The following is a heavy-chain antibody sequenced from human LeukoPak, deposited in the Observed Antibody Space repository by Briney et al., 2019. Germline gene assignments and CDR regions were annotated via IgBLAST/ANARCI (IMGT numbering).Heavy chain of an antibody. CDR2: VIPIFGTA. Sequence: SVNVSCKAPGGTFSSYAISWVRQAPGQGLEWMGGVIPIFGTANYAQKFQGRVTITADESTSTAYMELSSLRSEDTAVYYCARERGDDILTGYRTHFDYWGQGTLVTVSS. CDR1: GGTFSSYA. D-gene: IGHD3-9*01. V-gene: IGHV1-69*01. J-gene: IGHJ4*02. CDR3: ARERGDDILTGYRTHFDY.